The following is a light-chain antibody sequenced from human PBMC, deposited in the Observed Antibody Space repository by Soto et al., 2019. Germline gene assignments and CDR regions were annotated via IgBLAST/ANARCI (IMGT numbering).Light chain of an antibody. V-gene: IGKV3-11*01. J-gene: IGKJ5*01. CDR3: QQRSNWIT. CDR1: RSVSSY. CDR2: DAS. Sequence: DIVLTQSPATLSLSPGERATLSCRASRSVSSYLAWYQHRPGQAPRLLISDASNRATGIPARFSGSGSGTDFTLTINSLEPEDFAIYYCQQRSNWITFGQGTRLEIK.